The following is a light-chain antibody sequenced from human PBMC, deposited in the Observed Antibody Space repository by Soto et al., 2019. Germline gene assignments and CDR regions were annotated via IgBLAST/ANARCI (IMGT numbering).Light chain of an antibody. CDR1: SSDVGGYNY. J-gene: IGLJ1*01. CDR3: SSYAGSSNV. V-gene: IGLV2-8*01. Sequence: VLTQPPSAYGSPGQSVAISCTGTSSDVGGYNYVSWYQQHPGKAPKLMIYEVNKRPSGVPDRFSGYKSGNTASLTVSGLQAEDEADYYCSSYAGSSNVFGTGTKVTVL. CDR2: EVN.